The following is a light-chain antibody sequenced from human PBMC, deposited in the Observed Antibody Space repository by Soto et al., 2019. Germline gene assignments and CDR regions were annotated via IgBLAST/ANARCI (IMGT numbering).Light chain of an antibody. CDR1: QSVSSF. CDR3: QQYGRSPT. V-gene: IGKV3-20*01. Sequence: IVLTQSPGTLSLSPGARVTLSCRASQSVSSFLAWYQQKPGQAPSLLIYDVSSRATGIPDRFSGSGSATDFPLTISRLEPEDFAVDDCQQYGRSPTFGQGTRLEIK. J-gene: IGKJ5*01. CDR2: DVS.